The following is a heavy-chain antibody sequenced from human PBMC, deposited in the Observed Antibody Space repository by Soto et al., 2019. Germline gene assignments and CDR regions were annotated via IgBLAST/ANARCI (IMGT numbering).Heavy chain of an antibody. J-gene: IGHJ6*02. D-gene: IGHD1-20*01. CDR3: ARSPGITGTRASQYAMDV. CDR2: IIPIFGTP. Sequence: SVNVSCKASGDTFNTFAISWVRQAPGQGLQWMGGIIPIFGTPDYAQHFPGRVTISADESTNTAYLELSSLRSEDTAVYYCARSPGITGTRASQYAMDVWGQGTTVTVSS. V-gene: IGHV1-69*13. CDR1: GDTFNTFA.